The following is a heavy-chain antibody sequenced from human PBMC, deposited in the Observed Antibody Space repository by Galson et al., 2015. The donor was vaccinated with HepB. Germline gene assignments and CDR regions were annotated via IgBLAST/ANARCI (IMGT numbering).Heavy chain of an antibody. J-gene: IGHJ4*02. CDR1: GFTFSAYR. V-gene: IGHV3-74*01. Sequence: SLRLSCAASGFTFSAYRMHWVRQVPGKGLVWVSRVKTDGSITSYAGSVKGRFTISRDSAKNTLYLQMNSLRAEDTAVYYCARVGYTGSHDLWYWGPGTLVTVSS. D-gene: IGHD1-26*01. CDR2: VKTDGSIT. CDR3: ARVGYTGSHDLWY.